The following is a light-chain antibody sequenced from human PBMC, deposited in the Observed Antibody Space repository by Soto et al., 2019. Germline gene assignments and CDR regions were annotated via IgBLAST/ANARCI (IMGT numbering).Light chain of an antibody. CDR3: QQYHHWPFT. CDR2: AAS. J-gene: IGKJ4*01. V-gene: IGKV3-15*01. CDR1: QSVTRN. Sequence: EIVMTQSPSTLSVSPGERVTLSCRASQSVTRNLAWYQHTPGQSPRLLIYAASSWDSALPSRFSGSGSGTEFTLTISSLQSEDAAVYYCQQYHHWPFTFGGGTKVEIK.